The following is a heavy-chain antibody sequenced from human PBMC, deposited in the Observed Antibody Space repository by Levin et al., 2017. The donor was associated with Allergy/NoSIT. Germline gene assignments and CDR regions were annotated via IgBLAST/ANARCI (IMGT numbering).Heavy chain of an antibody. CDR2: IYYSGST. V-gene: IGHV4-59*01. Sequence: SQTLSLTCTVSGGSISSYYWSWIRQPPGKGLEWIGYIYYSGSTNYNPSLKSRVTISVDTSKNQFSLKLSSVTAADTAVYYCAREDYGAFDIWGQGTMVTVSS. J-gene: IGHJ3*02. D-gene: IGHD4-17*01. CDR3: AREDYGAFDI. CDR1: GGSISSYY.